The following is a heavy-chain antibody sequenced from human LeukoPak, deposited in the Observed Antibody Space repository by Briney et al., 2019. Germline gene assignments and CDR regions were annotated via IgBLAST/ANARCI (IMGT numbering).Heavy chain of an antibody. CDR3: ARDRGTSGYIFDY. V-gene: IGHV3-53*01. Sequence: GGSLRLSCAASGLTVSSNSMRWVRQAQGKGLEWVSVIYSAGATYYADSVRGRFTISRDNSKNTVYLQMNSLRAEDTAFYYCARDRGTSGYIFDYWGRGTLVAVSS. CDR1: GLTVSSNS. J-gene: IGHJ4*02. D-gene: IGHD3-22*01. CDR2: IYSAGAT.